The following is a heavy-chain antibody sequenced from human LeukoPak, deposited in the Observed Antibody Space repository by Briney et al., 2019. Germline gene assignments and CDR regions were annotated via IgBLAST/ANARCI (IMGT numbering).Heavy chain of an antibody. Sequence: GGSLRLSCAGFGFTFSSYWMHWVRQAPGKGLVWVSHINTDASRTDYADSVKGRFTISRDNAKNTVYLQMNSLRAEDTALYYCVRLGYCSGGRCFGMDVWGQGTTVTVSS. CDR3: VRLGYCSGGRCFGMDV. CDR2: INTDASRT. J-gene: IGHJ6*02. D-gene: IGHD2-15*01. CDR1: GFTFSSYW. V-gene: IGHV3-74*01.